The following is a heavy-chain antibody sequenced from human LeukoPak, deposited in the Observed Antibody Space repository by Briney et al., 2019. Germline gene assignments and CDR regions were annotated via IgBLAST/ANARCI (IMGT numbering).Heavy chain of an antibody. CDR2: IRGGGGST. D-gene: IGHD2-15*01. CDR3: AKCPRLRPEYFQH. V-gene: IGHV3-23*01. Sequence: GGSLRLSCAASGFTFSSYAMSWVRQAPGKGLEWVSAIRGGGGSTYYADSVKGRFTISRDNSKNTLYLQMNSLRAEDTAVYYCAKCPRLRPEYFQHWGQGTLVTVSS. CDR1: GFTFSSYA. J-gene: IGHJ1*01.